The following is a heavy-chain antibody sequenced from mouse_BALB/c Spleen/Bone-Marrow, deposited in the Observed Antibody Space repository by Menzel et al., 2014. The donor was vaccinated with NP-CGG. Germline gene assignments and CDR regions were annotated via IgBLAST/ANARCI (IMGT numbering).Heavy chain of an antibody. V-gene: IGHV4-1*02. D-gene: IGHD1-1*01. CDR2: INKDSSTI. CDR3: VSLYSYGRFAY. CDR1: GFDFSRYW. J-gene: IGHJ3*01. Sequence: DVKLQESGGGPVQPGGSLKLSCAASGFDFSRYWMSWVRQAPGKALDWVGEINKDSSTINYTPSLTDKFIISRANAKNPLFLQMSKVRCDDTVLYNFVSLYSYGRFAYWGQGTLATVSA.